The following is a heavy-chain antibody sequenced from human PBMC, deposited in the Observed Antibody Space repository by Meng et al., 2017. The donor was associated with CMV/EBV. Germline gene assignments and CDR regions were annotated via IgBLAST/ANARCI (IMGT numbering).Heavy chain of an antibody. CDR2: IYYSGST. J-gene: IGHJ5*02. CDR3: AREGVRFLENNWFDP. CDR1: GGSASSGSYY. D-gene: IGHD3-3*01. Sequence: SEILSSTCTAPGGSASSGSYYWSWIRQPPGKGLEWIGYIYYSGSTNNNPSLKSRVTISVDTSKNQFSLKLSSVTAADTAVYYYAREGVRFLENNWFDPWGQGTLVTVSS. V-gene: IGHV4-61*01.